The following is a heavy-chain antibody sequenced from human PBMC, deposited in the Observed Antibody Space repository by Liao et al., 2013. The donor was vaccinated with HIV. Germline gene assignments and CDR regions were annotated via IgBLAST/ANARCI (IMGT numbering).Heavy chain of an antibody. V-gene: IGHV4-61*02. CDR1: GDLIRRDNYY. CDR3: ARVQWXPAPNWYSDL. CDR2: IFTGMSTTGTA. Sequence: QVRLQESGPGLVKPSQTLSLTCTVSGDLIRRDNYYWTWIRQPAGTGLEWIGHIFTGMSTTGTANYNPSLKSRVSISADTSSNHVSLKLTSVTAADTAVYYCARVQWXPAPNWYSDLWGRGTLVIVSS. J-gene: IGHJ2*01. D-gene: IGHD1-26*01.